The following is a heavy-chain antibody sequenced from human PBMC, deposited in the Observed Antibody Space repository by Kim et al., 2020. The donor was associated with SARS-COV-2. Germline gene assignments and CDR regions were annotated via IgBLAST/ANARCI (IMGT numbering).Heavy chain of an antibody. D-gene: IGHD3-22*01. CDR2: IYYSGST. Sequence: SETLSLTCTVSGGSISSSSYYWGWIRQPPGKGLEWIGSIYYSGSTYYNPSLKSRVTISVDTSKNQFSLKLSSVTAADTAVYYCARQIATYYYDSTDRFDYWGQGTLVTVSS. J-gene: IGHJ4*02. CDR3: ARQIATYYYDSTDRFDY. CDR1: GGSISSSSYY. V-gene: IGHV4-39*01.